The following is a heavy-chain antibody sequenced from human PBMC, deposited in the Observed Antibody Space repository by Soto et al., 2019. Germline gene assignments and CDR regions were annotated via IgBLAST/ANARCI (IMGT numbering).Heavy chain of an antibody. CDR3: AKDISSYSGSYTYYFEY. CDR2: ISHDGSKK. CDR1: GFSFGKYA. J-gene: IGHJ4*02. V-gene: IGHV3-30*18. D-gene: IGHD1-26*01. Sequence: QVQLVESGGGVVQPGRSLRLSCVASGFSFGKYAMHWVRQAPGKELEWVAVISHDGSKKYSADSVMGRFTISRDNSENTLFLQVNSLRGEDTAVYYCAKDISSYSGSYTYYFEYWGQGTLVTVSS.